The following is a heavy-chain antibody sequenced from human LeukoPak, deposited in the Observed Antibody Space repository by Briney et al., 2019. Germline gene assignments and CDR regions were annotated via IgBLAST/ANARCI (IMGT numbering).Heavy chain of an antibody. CDR1: GFSLSTSGMC. CDR2: IDWDDDK. CDR3: ARTQRSKYYFDY. J-gene: IGHJ4*02. Sequence: SGPALVKPTQTLTLTCTFSGFSLSTSGMCVSWVRQPPGKALEWLARIDWDDDKYYSTSLKTRLTISKDTSKNQVVLTMTNMDPVDTATYYCARTQRSKYYFDYWGQGTLVTVSS. V-gene: IGHV2-70*11. D-gene: IGHD5-24*01.